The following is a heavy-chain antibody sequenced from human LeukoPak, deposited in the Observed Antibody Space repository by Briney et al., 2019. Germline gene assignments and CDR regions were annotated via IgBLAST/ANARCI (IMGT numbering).Heavy chain of an antibody. D-gene: IGHD5-18*01. J-gene: IGHJ4*02. V-gene: IGHV3-21*06. CDR2: LSGSSTYI. CDR1: GFTFSSYS. CDR3: ARWGYSYGSDY. Sequence: GGSLRLSCAASGFTFSSYSMNWVRQAPRKGLEWVSSLSGSSTYIFYADSVKGRFTISRDNAKNSLYLQMNSLRAEDTAVYYCARWGYSYGSDYWGQGTLVTVSS.